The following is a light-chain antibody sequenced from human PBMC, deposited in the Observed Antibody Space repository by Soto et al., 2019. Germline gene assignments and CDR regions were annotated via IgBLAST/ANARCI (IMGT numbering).Light chain of an antibody. J-gene: IGKJ5*01. V-gene: IGKV3D-20*02. CDR2: GAS. CDR1: QSVSNNY. CDR3: QQRSNWPIT. Sequence: EIVLTQSAGTLSLSPGERSTLACRPSQSVSNNYLAWYQQKPGQAPRLLIYGASNRATGIPDRFSGSGSGTEFTLTISRLEPEDFAVYYCQQRSNWPITFGQGTRLEIK.